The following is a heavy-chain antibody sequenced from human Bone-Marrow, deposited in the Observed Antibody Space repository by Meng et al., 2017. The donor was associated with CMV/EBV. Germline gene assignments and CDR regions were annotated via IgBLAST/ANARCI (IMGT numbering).Heavy chain of an antibody. Sequence: ASVKVSCKASGYTFTGYYMHWVRQAPGQGLEWMGWINPNSGGTNYAQKFQGRVTMTRDTSTSTAYMELSSLRSEDTAVYYCARVGAMGAFDHWGQGTLVTVSS. CDR3: ARVGAMGAFDH. J-gene: IGHJ4*02. CDR1: GYTFTGYY. V-gene: IGHV1-2*02. CDR2: INPNSGGT. D-gene: IGHD5-18*01.